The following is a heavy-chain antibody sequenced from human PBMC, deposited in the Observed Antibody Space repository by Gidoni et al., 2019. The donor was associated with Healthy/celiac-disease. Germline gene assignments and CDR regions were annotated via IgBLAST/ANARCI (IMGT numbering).Heavy chain of an antibody. Sequence: QVQLQQWGAGLLKPSETLSLTCAVYGGSFSGYYWSWIRQPPGKGLEWIGEINHSGSTNYNPSLKSRVTISVDTSKNQFSLKLSSVTAADTAVYYCARGALLWFRELRYGMDVWGQGTTVTVSS. CDR2: INHSGST. CDR1: GGSFSGYY. V-gene: IGHV4-34*01. D-gene: IGHD3-10*01. CDR3: ARGALLWFRELRYGMDV. J-gene: IGHJ6*02.